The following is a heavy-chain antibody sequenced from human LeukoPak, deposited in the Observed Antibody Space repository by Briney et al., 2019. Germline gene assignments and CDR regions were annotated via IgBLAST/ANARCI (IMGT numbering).Heavy chain of an antibody. CDR3: AKGYDGSGSPEYFQH. Sequence: HPGGSLRLSCAASGFTFSSYGMHWVRQAPGKGLEWVAVISYDGSNKYYADSVKGRFTISRDNSKNTLYLQMNSLRAEDTAVYYCAKGYDGSGSPEYFQHWGQGTLVTVSS. D-gene: IGHD3-10*01. V-gene: IGHV3-30*18. J-gene: IGHJ1*01. CDR2: ISYDGSNK. CDR1: GFTFSSYG.